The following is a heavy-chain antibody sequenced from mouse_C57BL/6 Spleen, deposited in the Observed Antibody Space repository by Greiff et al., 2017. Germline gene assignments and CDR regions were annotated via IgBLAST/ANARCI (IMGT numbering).Heavy chain of an antibody. J-gene: IGHJ2*01. D-gene: IGHD1-1*01. CDR3: ARRNYDGSSPSFDY. Sequence: QVQLKQPGAELVKPGASVKLSCKASGYTFTSYWMQWVKQRPGQGLEWIGEIDPSDSYTNYNQKFKGKATLTVDTSSSTAYMQLSSLTSEDSAVYYCARRNYDGSSPSFDYWGQGTTLTVSS. CDR2: IDPSDSYT. CDR1: GYTFTSYW. V-gene: IGHV1-50*01.